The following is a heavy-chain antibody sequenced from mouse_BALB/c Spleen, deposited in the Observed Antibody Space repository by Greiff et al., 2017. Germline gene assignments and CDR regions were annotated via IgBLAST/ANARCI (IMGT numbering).Heavy chain of an antibody. CDR2: ISSGGSYT. CDR3: ARKYCNAWFAY. D-gene: IGHD2-10*02. Sequence: EVQVVESGGGLVKPGGSLKLSCAASGFTFSSYAMSWVRQSPEKRLEWVAEISSGGSYTYYPDTVTGRFTISRDNAKNTLYLEMSSLRSEDTAMYYCARKYCNAWFAYWGQGTLVTVSA. V-gene: IGHV5-9-4*01. CDR1: GFTFSSYA. J-gene: IGHJ3*01.